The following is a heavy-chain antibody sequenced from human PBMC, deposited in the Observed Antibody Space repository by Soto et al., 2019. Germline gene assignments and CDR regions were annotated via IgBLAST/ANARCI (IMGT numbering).Heavy chain of an antibody. Sequence: TSETLSLTCTVTGASIRGSYYFWSWIRQPPGEGLEWLGYVYSTGSTYYNPSLKSRVTISVDTSKNQFSLKLSAVTAADTAVYYCARETGVNYYDSSGYYYYLDYWGQGTLVTVSS. D-gene: IGHD3-22*01. J-gene: IGHJ4*02. CDR2: VYSTGST. CDR1: GASIRGSYYF. CDR3: ARETGVNYYDSSGYYYYLDY. V-gene: IGHV4-30-4*08.